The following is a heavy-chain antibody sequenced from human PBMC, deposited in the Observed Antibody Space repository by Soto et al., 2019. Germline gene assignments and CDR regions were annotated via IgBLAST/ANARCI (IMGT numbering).Heavy chain of an antibody. D-gene: IGHD1-26*01. CDR1: GFSLSNARMG. CDR3: ARMGADPVLDAFDI. V-gene: IGHV2-26*01. J-gene: IGHJ3*02. Sequence: QVTLKESGPVLVKPTETLTLTCTVSGFSLSNARMGVSWIRQPPGKALEWLAHIFSNDEKSYSTSLKSRLTIIIDPSESRVDFTITHMDPVDTSTYYCARMGADPVLDAFDIWGQGTMVTVCS. CDR2: IFSNDEK.